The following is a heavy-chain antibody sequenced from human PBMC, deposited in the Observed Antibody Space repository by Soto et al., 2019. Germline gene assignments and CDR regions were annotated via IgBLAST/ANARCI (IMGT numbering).Heavy chain of an antibody. Sequence: GASVKVSCKVSGYTLTELSMHWVRQAPGKGLEWMGGFDPEDGETIYAQKFQGRVTMTEDTSTDTAYMELSSLRSEDTAVYYCATVDRRHCSGTSCPPYYYYYYGMDVWGQGTTVTVSS. D-gene: IGHD2-2*01. CDR1: GYTLTELS. V-gene: IGHV1-24*01. CDR3: ATVDRRHCSGTSCPPYYYYYYGMDV. J-gene: IGHJ6*02. CDR2: FDPEDGET.